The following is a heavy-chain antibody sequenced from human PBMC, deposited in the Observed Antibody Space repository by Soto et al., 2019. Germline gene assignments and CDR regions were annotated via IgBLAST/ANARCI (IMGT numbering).Heavy chain of an antibody. D-gene: IGHD3-10*01. CDR1: GGSFSGYY. CDR2: INHSGST. CDR3: ARGFIYVSGSDPHYDYGRDV. J-gene: IGHJ6*02. Sequence: QVQLQQWGAGLLKPSETLSLTCAVYGGSFSGYYWSWIRQPPGKGLEWIGEINHSGSTNYNPSHKSRDTRSVATAKNQFSLKLSSVPAADTAVYYCARGFIYVSGSDPHYDYGRDVWGQGTKVTVSS. V-gene: IGHV4-34*01.